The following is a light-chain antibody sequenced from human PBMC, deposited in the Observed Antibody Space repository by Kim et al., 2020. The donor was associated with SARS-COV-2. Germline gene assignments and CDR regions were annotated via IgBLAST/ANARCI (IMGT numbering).Light chain of an antibody. CDR1: KLGDKY. V-gene: IGLV3-1*01. J-gene: IGLJ1*01. CDR3: QAWDSSTGV. Sequence: SVSQGQTASITCSGDKLGDKYASWYQQKSGQSPVLVIHQDSKRPSGIPGRFSGSNSGNTATLTISGTQAIDEADYYCQAWDSSTGVFGTGTKVTVL. CDR2: QDS.